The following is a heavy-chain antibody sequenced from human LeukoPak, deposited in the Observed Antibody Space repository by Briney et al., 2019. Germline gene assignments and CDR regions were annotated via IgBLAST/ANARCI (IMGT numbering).Heavy chain of an antibody. J-gene: IGHJ4*02. V-gene: IGHV1-69*05. D-gene: IGHD3-3*01. CDR1: GDTFSNCG. CDR2: IIPILRTP. CDR3: ARGCSDDFWSGYSSYFDH. Sequence: SVKVSCKASGDTFSNCGISWVRQASGQGLEWMGGIIPILRTPNYPQKFQGRVTITTVESTSTAYMELSSLRSDDTAIYYCARGCSDDFWSGYSSYFDHWGQGTLVTVSS.